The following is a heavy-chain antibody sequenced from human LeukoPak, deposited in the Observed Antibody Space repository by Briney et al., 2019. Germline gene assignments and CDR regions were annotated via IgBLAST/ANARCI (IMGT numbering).Heavy chain of an antibody. Sequence: SETLSLTCTVSGGSISSYYWSWIRQPAGKGLEWIGRIYTSGSTNYNPSLKSRVTMSVDTSKNQFSLKLSSVTAADTAVYYCARVSSYHLYYYYYYYMDVWGKGTTVTVSS. J-gene: IGHJ6*03. V-gene: IGHV4-4*07. CDR1: GGSISSYY. D-gene: IGHD6-6*01. CDR3: ARVSSYHLYYYYYYYMDV. CDR2: IYTSGST.